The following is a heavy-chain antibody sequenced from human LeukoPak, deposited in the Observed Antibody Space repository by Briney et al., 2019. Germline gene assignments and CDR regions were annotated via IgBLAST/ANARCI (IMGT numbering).Heavy chain of an antibody. V-gene: IGHV3-48*01. Sequence: GGSLRLSCAASGFTFSIYSMNWVRQAPGKGLEWVSYVSNSSSTIYYADSVKGRFTISRDNAKNSLYLQMNSLGAEDTAVYYCARGVRRFLEWVSMDVWGKGTTVTVSS. J-gene: IGHJ6*03. D-gene: IGHD3-3*01. CDR3: ARGVRRFLEWVSMDV. CDR2: VSNSSSTI. CDR1: GFTFSIYS.